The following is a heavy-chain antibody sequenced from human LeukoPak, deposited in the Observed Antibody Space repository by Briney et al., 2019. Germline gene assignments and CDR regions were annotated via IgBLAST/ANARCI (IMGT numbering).Heavy chain of an antibody. J-gene: IGHJ4*02. CDR1: GFTFSSYS. CDR3: AREAGRRGPTGDY. D-gene: IGHD1-14*01. Sequence: GGALRLSCAASGFTFSSYSMNWVRPAPGKGRAWVSSISSSSSYIYYADSVKGRFTISRDNAKNSLYLQMNSLRAEDTAVYYCAREAGRRGPTGDYWGQGTLVTVSS. CDR2: ISSSSSYI. V-gene: IGHV3-21*01.